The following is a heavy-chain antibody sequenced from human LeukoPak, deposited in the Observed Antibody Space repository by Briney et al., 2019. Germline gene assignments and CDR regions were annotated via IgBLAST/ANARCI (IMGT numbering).Heavy chain of an antibody. CDR1: EFPFINAW. V-gene: IGHV3-7*03. Sequence: GGSLRLSCVVSEFPFINAWMSWVRQAPGKGLEWVASINHNGNVNYYVDSVKGRFTISRDNAKNSLYLQMSNLRAEDTAVYFCARGGGLDVWGQGATVTVSS. J-gene: IGHJ6*02. CDR2: INHNGNVN. CDR3: ARGGGLDV. D-gene: IGHD3-16*01.